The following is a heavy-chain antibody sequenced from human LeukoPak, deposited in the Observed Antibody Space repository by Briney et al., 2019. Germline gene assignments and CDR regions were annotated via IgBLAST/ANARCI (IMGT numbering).Heavy chain of an antibody. CDR1: GGSFSGYY. V-gene: IGHV4-34*01. Sequence: SETLSLTCAVYGGSFSGYYWSWIRQPPGKGPEWIGEINHRGSTNYNPSLKSRVAISVDTSKNQFSLMLNSVTAADTAVYYCAREISWSRCAFDIWGQGTMVTVSS. CDR2: INHRGST. D-gene: IGHD6-13*01. J-gene: IGHJ3*02. CDR3: AREISWSRCAFDI.